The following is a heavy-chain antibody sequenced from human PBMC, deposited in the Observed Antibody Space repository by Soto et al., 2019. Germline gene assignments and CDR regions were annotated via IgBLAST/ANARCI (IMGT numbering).Heavy chain of an antibody. CDR2: ISAYNGNT. V-gene: IGHV1-18*01. J-gene: IGHJ6*03. CDR1: GYTFTSYG. Sequence: ASVKVSCKASGYTFTSYGISWVRQAPGQGLEWMGWISAYNGNTNYAQKLQGRVTMTTDTSTSTAYMELRSLRSDDTAVYYCARDLGAAAGNYYYYMGVWGKGTTVTVSS. CDR3: ARDLGAAAGNYYYYMGV. D-gene: IGHD6-13*01.